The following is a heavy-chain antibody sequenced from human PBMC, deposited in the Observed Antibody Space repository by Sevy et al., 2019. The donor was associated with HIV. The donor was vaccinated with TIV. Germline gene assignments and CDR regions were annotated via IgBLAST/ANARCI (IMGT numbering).Heavy chain of an antibody. D-gene: IGHD6-19*01. V-gene: IGHV3-30-3*01. CDR2: ISYDGSSH. Sequence: GGSLRLSCAASEFMFSTYAMHWVRQAPGKGLEWVAVISYDGSSHYYADSVKGRFTISRDNSKNTLLLQMNSLGLEDTAFYYCARDAGYSTDWYPSDYWGQGTLVTVSS. J-gene: IGHJ4*02. CDR1: EFMFSTYA. CDR3: ARDAGYSTDWYPSDY.